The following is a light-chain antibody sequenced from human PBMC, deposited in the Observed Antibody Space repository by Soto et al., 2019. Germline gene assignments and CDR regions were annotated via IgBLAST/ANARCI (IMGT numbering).Light chain of an antibody. Sequence: DIQMTQSPSTLSASVGDRVTITCRASQSINNWLAWYQQKPGKAPKLLIYDASSLESVVPSRFSGSRSGTEFTLTVSSLQPDDFATYYCQQYNSYLYTFGQGTKLEIK. J-gene: IGKJ2*01. CDR2: DAS. CDR1: QSINNW. V-gene: IGKV1-5*01. CDR3: QQYNSYLYT.